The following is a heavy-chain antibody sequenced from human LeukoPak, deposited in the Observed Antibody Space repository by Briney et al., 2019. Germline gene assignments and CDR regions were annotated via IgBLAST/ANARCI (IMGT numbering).Heavy chain of an antibody. D-gene: IGHD3-10*01. J-gene: IGHJ4*02. V-gene: IGHV4-59*01. CDR3: ARGYGSGSYPFDY. CDR2: IYYSGST. Sequence: SETLSLTCTVSGGSISIYYWSWIRQPPGKGLEWIGYIYYSGSTNYNPSLKSRVTISVDTSKNQFSLKLSSVTAADTAVYYCARGYGSGSYPFDYWGQGTLVTVSS. CDR1: GGSISIYY.